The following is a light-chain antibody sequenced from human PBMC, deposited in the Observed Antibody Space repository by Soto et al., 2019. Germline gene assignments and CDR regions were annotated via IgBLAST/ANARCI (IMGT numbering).Light chain of an antibody. V-gene: IGKV4-1*01. Sequence: DIVMTQSPDSLAVSLGERATINCTSSQIVVYSSNKNYLAWFQQKPGQPPKLLIYWASTRESGVPDRFSGSGSGTDFTLTISILQAEDVAVYYCLQYYSTPWTFGLGTKVEIK. J-gene: IGKJ1*01. CDR3: LQYYSTPWT. CDR1: QIVVYSSNKNY. CDR2: WAS.